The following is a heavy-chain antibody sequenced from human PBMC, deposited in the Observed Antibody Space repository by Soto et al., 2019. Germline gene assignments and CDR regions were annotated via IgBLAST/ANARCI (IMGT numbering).Heavy chain of an antibody. CDR2: IKQDGSEK. V-gene: IGHV3-7*01. CDR1: GFTFSSYW. D-gene: IGHD6-19*01. CDR3: ARDAVAGTGYYYGMDV. Sequence: EVQLVESGGGLVQPGGSLRLSCAASGFTFSSYWMSWVHQAPGKGLEWVANIKQDGSEKYYVDSVKGRFTISRDNAKNSLYLQMNSLRAEDTAVYYCARDAVAGTGYYYGMDVWGQGTTVTVSS. J-gene: IGHJ6*02.